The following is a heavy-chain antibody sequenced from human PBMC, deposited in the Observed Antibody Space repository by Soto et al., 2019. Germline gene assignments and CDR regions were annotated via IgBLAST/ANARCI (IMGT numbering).Heavy chain of an antibody. J-gene: IGHJ4*02. V-gene: IGHV1-3*01. CDR1: GYTFTSYA. Sequence: QVPLVQSGAEVKKPGASVKVSCKAYGYTFTSYAMHWVRQAPGQRLEWMGWINAGNGNTKYSQKFQGRVTITRDTSASTAYMELSSLRSEDTAVYYCARVGCSGGSCYLYFDYWGQGTLVTVSS. CDR2: INAGNGNT. D-gene: IGHD2-15*01. CDR3: ARVGCSGGSCYLYFDY.